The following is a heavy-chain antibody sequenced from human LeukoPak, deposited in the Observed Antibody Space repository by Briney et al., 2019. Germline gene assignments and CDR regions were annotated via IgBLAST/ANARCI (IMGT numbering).Heavy chain of an antibody. CDR1: GGSVGSGSYY. J-gene: IGHJ6*02. D-gene: IGHD2-15*01. V-gene: IGHV4-61*01. CDR3: ASSGVRGQYCSGGSCYGSYYYGMDV. Sequence: SETLSLTCTVSGGSVGSGSYYWSWIRQPPGKGLEWIGYIYYSGSTNYNPSLKSRVTISVDTSKNQFSLKLSSVTAADTAVYYCASSGVRGQYCSGGSCYGSYYYGMDVWGQGTTVTVSS. CDR2: IYYSGST.